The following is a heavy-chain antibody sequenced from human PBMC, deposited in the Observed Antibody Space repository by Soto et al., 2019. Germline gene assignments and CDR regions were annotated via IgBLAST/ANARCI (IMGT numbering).Heavy chain of an antibody. CDR1: GGSISSGGYS. Sequence: PSETLSLTCAVSGGSISSGGYSWSWIRQPPGKSMERIGYIYYSGSTYYNTSLKSRVTISVDRSKNQFSLKLSSVTAADMAVYYCARGGGYTFDYWGQGTLVTVSS. V-gene: IGHV4-30-2*01. CDR2: IYYSGST. D-gene: IGHD3-16*01. CDR3: ARGGGYTFDY. J-gene: IGHJ4*02.